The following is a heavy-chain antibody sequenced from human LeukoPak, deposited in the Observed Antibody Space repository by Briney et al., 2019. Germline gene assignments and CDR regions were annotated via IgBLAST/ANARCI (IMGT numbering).Heavy chain of an antibody. CDR2: IKQDGSEI. Sequence: GGSLRLSCAASGFTFNNYWMHWVRQAPGKGLEWVANIKQDGSEIYYVDSVKGRFTISRDNTKNSVYLQMHSLRAEDTAVYYCARQLGGSGSYWGQGTLVTASS. D-gene: IGHD3-10*01. CDR1: GFTFNNYW. CDR3: ARQLGGSGSY. J-gene: IGHJ4*02. V-gene: IGHV3-7*01.